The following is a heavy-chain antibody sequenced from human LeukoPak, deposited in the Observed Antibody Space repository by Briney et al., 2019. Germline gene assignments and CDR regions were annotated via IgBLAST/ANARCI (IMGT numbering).Heavy chain of an antibody. D-gene: IGHD5-18*01. CDR1: GGSISSYY. Sequence: PSETLSLTCTVSGGSISSYYWSWIRQPPGKGLEWIGYIYYSGSTNYNPSLKSRVTISVDTSKNQFSLKLSSVTAADTAVYYCARNGYSYGFDIWGQGTMFTVSS. CDR3: ARNGYSYGFDI. J-gene: IGHJ3*02. V-gene: IGHV4-59*01. CDR2: IYYSGST.